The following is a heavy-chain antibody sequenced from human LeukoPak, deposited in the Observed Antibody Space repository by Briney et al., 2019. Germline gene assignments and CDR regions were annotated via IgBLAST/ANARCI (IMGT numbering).Heavy chain of an antibody. CDR2: FDPEDGET. D-gene: IGHD2-2*01. Sequence: ASVKVSCKVSGYTLTELSMHWVRQAPGKGLEWMGGFDPEDGETIYAQKFQGRVTMTEDTSTDTAYMELSSLRSEDTAVYYCARAYCSSTSCSYAFDIWGQGTMVTVSS. CDR1: GYTLTELS. J-gene: IGHJ3*02. CDR3: ARAYCSSTSCSYAFDI. V-gene: IGHV1-24*01.